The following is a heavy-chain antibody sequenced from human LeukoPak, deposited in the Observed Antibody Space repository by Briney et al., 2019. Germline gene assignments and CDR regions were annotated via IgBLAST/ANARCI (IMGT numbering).Heavy chain of an antibody. J-gene: IGHJ4*02. Sequence: GASVKVSCKASGYTFTNYGISWVRQAPGQGLECMAWISANNGETRYAQNFQGRVTMTTDTSTSTAYLELRSLRSDDTAVYYCARVPPSAHQLLSSDYWGQGTQVTVSS. CDR3: ARVPPSAHQLLSSDY. CDR1: GYTFTNYG. V-gene: IGHV1-18*04. D-gene: IGHD2-2*01. CDR2: ISANNGET.